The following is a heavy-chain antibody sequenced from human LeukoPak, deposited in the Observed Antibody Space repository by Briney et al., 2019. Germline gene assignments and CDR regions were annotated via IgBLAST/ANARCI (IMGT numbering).Heavy chain of an antibody. CDR1: GHRFTNHW. CDR3: ARRPYSGSPNWFDP. V-gene: IGHV5-51*01. J-gene: IGHJ5*01. CDR2: INLGDSET. D-gene: IGHD1-26*01. Sequence: GESLKISCDAVGHRFTNHWIGWVGQRPGEGLEWMGIINLGDSETHYTPSFQDQVTFSLDTSTNTAYLPWRTLKASDTAMYYCARRPYSGSPNWFDPWGRGTLVTASS.